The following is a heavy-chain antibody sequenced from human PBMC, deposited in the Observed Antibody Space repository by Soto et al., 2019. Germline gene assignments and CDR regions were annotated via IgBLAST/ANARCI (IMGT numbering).Heavy chain of an antibody. J-gene: IGHJ6*02. Sequence: QVQLQESGPGLVKTSETLSLTCNVSGASLTKSYWSWIRQPPGKGLEWIGNVFYSGTTRYNPSLKSRVSMSEDTSKSHLSLRLSFVTAADTAVYYCARERIGEDYYYGMDVWGQGTTVTVSS. CDR3: ARERIGEDYYYGMDV. V-gene: IGHV4-59*01. CDR1: GASLTKSY. D-gene: IGHD2-21*01. CDR2: VFYSGTT.